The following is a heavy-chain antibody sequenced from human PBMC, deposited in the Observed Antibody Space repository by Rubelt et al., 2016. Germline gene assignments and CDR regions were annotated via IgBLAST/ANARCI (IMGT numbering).Heavy chain of an antibody. CDR1: GFTFSSYA. J-gene: IGHJ2*01. Sequence: EVQLVESGGGLVQPGGSLRLSCAASGFTFSSYAMSWVRQAPGKGLEWGSAISGRGGSTYYVDSGKGRCTISRDNAKNTLYLQVNSLRAEDTALYYCAKGPRGLWYFDLWGRGTLVTVSS. V-gene: IGHV3-23*04. CDR3: AKGPRGLWYFDL. CDR2: ISGRGGST.